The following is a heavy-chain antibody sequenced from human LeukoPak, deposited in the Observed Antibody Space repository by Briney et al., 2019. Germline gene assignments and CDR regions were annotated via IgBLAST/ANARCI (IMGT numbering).Heavy chain of an antibody. V-gene: IGHV3-33*01. CDR1: GFTFSSYG. CDR3: ARDPEDIVVVVAATTFDY. J-gene: IGHJ4*02. CDR2: IWYDGSNK. Sequence: PGRSLRLSCAASGFTFSSYGMHWVRQAPGKGLEWVAVIWYDGSNKYYADSVKGRFTISRDNSKNTLYLQMNSLRAEDTAVYYCARDPEDIVVVVAATTFDYWGQGTLVTVSS. D-gene: IGHD2-15*01.